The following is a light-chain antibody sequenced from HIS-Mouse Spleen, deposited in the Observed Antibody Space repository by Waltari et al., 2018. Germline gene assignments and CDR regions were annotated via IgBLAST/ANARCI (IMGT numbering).Light chain of an antibody. CDR2: RNN. V-gene: IGLV1-47*01. CDR3: AAWDDSLSGWV. J-gene: IGLJ3*02. CDR1: SSNIGSNY. Sequence: QSVLTQPPSASVTPGQRVTISCSGSSSNIGSNYVYCYQQLPGPAPKLLIYRNNQRPSGVPDRFSGSKSGTSASLAISGLRSEDEADYYCAAWDDSLSGWVFGGGTKLTVL.